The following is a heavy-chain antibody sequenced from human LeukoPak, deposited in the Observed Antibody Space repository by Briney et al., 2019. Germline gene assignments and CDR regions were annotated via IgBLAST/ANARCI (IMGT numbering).Heavy chain of an antibody. CDR2: IVYDGSNK. CDR1: GFPFSKFA. V-gene: IGHV3-30*04. J-gene: IGHJ6*04. Sequence: GGSLRLPCAASGFPFSKFAMYWVRQAPGKGLECVAVIVYDGSNKYYADSVKGRFTISRDNSKDTLYLQMNSLRPEDTAVYYCARDGNSGYDSDYYYGMDVWGKGTSVTVSS. CDR3: ARDGNSGYDSDYYYGMDV. D-gene: IGHD5-12*01.